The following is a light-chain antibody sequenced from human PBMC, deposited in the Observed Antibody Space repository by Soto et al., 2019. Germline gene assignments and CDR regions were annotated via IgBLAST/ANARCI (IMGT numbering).Light chain of an antibody. V-gene: IGLV1-40*01. CDR2: GNT. CDR3: QSYDSTLSARYV. CDR1: SSNIGAGYD. J-gene: IGLJ1*01. Sequence: VLAQPPSVSGAPGQRVTISCTGSSSNIGAGYDVHWYQQRPGTAPKLLIFGNTNRPSGVPDRFSGSKSGTSASLAITGLQAEDEGDYYCQSYDSTLSARYVFGTGTKVTVL.